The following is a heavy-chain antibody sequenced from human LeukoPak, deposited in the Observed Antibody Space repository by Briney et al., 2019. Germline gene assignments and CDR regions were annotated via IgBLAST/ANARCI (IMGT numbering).Heavy chain of an antibody. V-gene: IGHV3-21*04. D-gene: IGHD3-10*01. Sequence: GGSLRLSCAASGFTFSSYSMNRVRQAPGKGLEWVSSISSSSSYIYYADSVKGRFTISRDNAKNSLYLQMNSLRAEDTAVYYCARDYYGSGSYYSYWGQGTLVTVSS. CDR2: ISSSSSYI. J-gene: IGHJ4*02. CDR3: ARDYYGSGSYYSY. CDR1: GFTFSSYS.